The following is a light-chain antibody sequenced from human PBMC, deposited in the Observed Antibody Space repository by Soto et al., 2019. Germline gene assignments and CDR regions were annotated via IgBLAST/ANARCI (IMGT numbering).Light chain of an antibody. J-gene: IGLJ1*01. CDR3: SSYTSSTTPYV. Sequence: QSALTQPASVSGSPGQSITISCTGTSSDGGGYNYVSWYQQHPGKAPKFMIYDVSNRPSGVSNRFSGSKSGNTASLTISGLQAEDEADYYCSSYTSSTTPYVFGTGTKLTVL. CDR1: SSDGGGYNY. CDR2: DVS. V-gene: IGLV2-14*01.